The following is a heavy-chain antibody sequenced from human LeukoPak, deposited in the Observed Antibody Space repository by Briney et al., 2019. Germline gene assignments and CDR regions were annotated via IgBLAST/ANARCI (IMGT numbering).Heavy chain of an antibody. CDR3: ASRSSGWYLRDAFDI. D-gene: IGHD6-19*01. V-gene: IGHV3-66*01. J-gene: IGHJ3*02. Sequence: GGSLRLSCAASGFTVSSNYMSWVRQAPGKGLEWVSVIYSGGSTYYADSVKGRFTISRDNSKNTLYLQMNSLRAEDTAVYYCASRSSGWYLRDAFDIWGQGTMVTVSS. CDR2: IYSGGST. CDR1: GFTVSSNY.